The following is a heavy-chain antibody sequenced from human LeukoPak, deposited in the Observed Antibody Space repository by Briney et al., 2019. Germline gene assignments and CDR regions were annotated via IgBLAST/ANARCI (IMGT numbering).Heavy chain of an antibody. Sequence: ASVKVSCKASGYTFTGYYMHWVRQAPGQGLEWMGRINPNSGGTNYAQKFQGRVTMTGDTSISTAYMELSRLRSDDTAVYYCASLGDGFTTTDYWGQGTLVTASS. CDR1: GYTFTGYY. J-gene: IGHJ4*02. V-gene: IGHV1-2*06. CDR3: ASLGDGFTTTDY. D-gene: IGHD5-24*01. CDR2: INPNSGGT.